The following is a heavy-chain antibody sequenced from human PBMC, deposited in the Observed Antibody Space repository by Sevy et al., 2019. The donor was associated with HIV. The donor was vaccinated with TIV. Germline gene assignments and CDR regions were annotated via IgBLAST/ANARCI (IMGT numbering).Heavy chain of an antibody. CDR2: INSDGRST. Sequence: GGSLRLSCAASGFTFSSYWMHWVRQAPGKGLVWVSRINSDGRSTSYADSVKGRFTISRDNAKNTLYLQMNSLRAEDTAVYYCARAQYGDYGYYYYGMDVWGQGTTVTVSS. CDR3: ARAQYGDYGYYYYGMDV. J-gene: IGHJ6*02. V-gene: IGHV3-74*01. D-gene: IGHD4-17*01. CDR1: GFTFSSYW.